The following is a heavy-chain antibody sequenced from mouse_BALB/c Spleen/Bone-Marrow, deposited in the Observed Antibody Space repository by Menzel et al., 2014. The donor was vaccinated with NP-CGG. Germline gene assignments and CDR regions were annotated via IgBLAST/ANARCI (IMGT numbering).Heavy chain of an antibody. J-gene: IGHJ3*01. CDR3: TRLGSTMITTDAY. CDR2: IYPGSGST. Sequence: LQQSGSELVRPGASVKLSCKASGYTFTSYWMHWVKQRPGQGLEWIGNIYPGSGSTNYDEKFKSKATLTVDTSSSTAYRQLSSLTSEDAAVYYCTRLGSTMITTDAYWGQGTLVTVSA. V-gene: IGHV1S22*01. CDR1: GYTFTSYW. D-gene: IGHD2-4*01.